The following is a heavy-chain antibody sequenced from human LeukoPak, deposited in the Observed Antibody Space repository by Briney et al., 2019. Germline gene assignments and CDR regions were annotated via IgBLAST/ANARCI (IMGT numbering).Heavy chain of an antibody. CDR2: LYYSGST. Sequence: SETLSLTCTVSGGSITSSSYYWGWIRQPPGTGLEWIGSLYYSGSTNYNPSLKGRVTISVDTSKNQFSLKLNSVTAADTAVYYCARHPFSDGFDIWGQGTMVTVSS. V-gene: IGHV4-39*07. J-gene: IGHJ3*02. CDR1: GGSITSSSYY. CDR3: ARHPFSDGFDI.